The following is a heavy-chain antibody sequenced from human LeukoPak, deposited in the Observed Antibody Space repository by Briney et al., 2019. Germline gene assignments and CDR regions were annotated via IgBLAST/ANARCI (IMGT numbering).Heavy chain of an antibody. CDR3: ARGVPAAIFGGDYYYMDV. V-gene: IGHV3-66*01. D-gene: IGHD2-2*02. J-gene: IGHJ6*03. Sequence: PGGSLRLSCAASGFTVSSNYMSWVRQAPGKGLEWVSVIYSGGSTYYADSVKGRFTISRDNSKNTLYLQMNSLRAEDTAVYYCARGVPAAIFGGDYYYMDVWGKGTTVTVSS. CDR1: GFTVSSNY. CDR2: IYSGGST.